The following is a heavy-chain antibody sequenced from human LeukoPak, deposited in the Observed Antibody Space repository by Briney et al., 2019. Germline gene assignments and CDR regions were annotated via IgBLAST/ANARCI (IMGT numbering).Heavy chain of an antibody. Sequence: GAALRLSCAASGFIFSSYWMSWVGQAPGKGVEWVANIKQDGSEKYYVDSVKGRFTISRDNAKNSLYLQMNSLRAEDTAVYYCAREMLGYCSSTSCLRWFDPWGQGTLVTVSS. D-gene: IGHD2-2*01. CDR1: GFIFSSYW. J-gene: IGHJ5*02. CDR2: IKQDGSEK. V-gene: IGHV3-7*01. CDR3: AREMLGYCSSTSCLRWFDP.